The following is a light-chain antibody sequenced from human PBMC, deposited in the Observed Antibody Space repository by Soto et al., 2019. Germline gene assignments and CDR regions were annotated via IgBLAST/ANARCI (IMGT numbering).Light chain of an antibody. CDR1: SRDVGGHDY. Sequence: QSALTQPPSASGSPGQPVTISCTGTSRDVGGHDYVSWYQQHPGQAPKLIIYEVSKRPSGVPDRFSGSKSGNTASLTVSGLQAEDEADYYCSSYVTGNSLIFGGGTKVTVL. CDR2: EVS. CDR3: SSYVTGNSLI. J-gene: IGLJ2*01. V-gene: IGLV2-8*01.